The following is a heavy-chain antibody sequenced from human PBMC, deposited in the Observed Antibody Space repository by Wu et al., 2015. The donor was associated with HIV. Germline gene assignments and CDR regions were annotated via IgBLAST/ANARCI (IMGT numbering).Heavy chain of an antibody. CDR2: INPSGGST. Sequence: QVQLVQSGAEVKKPGASVKVSCKASGYTFTTYYMHWLRQVPGQGLEWMGMINPSGGSTIYAQKFQGRVTLTRDTPTDTVYMELNSLRSEDTAIYYCARLVGGLQLWIRLNQGGYLDYWGQGTLITVSS. V-gene: IGHV1-46*01. CDR1: GYTFTTYY. CDR3: ARLVGGLQLWIRLNQGGYLDY. J-gene: IGHJ4*02. D-gene: IGHD1-7*01.